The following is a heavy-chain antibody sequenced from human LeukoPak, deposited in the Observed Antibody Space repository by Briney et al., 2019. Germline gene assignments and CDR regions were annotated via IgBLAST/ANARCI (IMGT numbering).Heavy chain of an antibody. Sequence: SETLSLTCAVYGGSFSGYYWSWIRQPPGKGLEWIGEINHSGSTNYNPSLKSRVTISVDTSKSQLSLKLSSVTAADTAVYYCARTRWLEYYFDYWGQGTLVTVSS. J-gene: IGHJ4*02. CDR3: ARTRWLEYYFDY. D-gene: IGHD3-22*01. CDR2: INHSGST. V-gene: IGHV4-34*01. CDR1: GGSFSGYY.